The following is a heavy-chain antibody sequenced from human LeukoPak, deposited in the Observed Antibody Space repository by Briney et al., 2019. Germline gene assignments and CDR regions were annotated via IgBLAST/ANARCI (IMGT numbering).Heavy chain of an antibody. V-gene: IGHV3-53*01. J-gene: IGHJ6*02. CDR3: TREPWGAKGAAWGMDV. CDR1: GLTVSSDY. CDR2: IQSGGTT. Sequence: GGSLRLSCAASGLTVSSDYMNWVRQAPGEGREWVSVIQSGGTTYYADSVKGRFTISRDISKNTLYLQMDSLRAEDTAVYYCTREPWGAKGAAWGMDVWGQGTTVTVSS. D-gene: IGHD1-26*01.